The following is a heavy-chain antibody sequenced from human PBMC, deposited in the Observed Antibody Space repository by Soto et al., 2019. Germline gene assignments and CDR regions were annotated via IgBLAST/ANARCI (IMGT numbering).Heavy chain of an antibody. D-gene: IGHD6-13*01. CDR3: ARHPSPVAAVGTINWFDP. Sequence: GASVKVSCKASGGTFSSYTISWVRQAPGQGLEWMGRIIPILGIANYAQKLQGRVTMTTDTSTSTAYMELRSLRSDDTAVYYCARHPSPVAAVGTINWFDPWGLATLVTVSS. V-gene: IGHV1-69*02. J-gene: IGHJ5*02. CDR1: GGTFSSYT. CDR2: IIPILGIA.